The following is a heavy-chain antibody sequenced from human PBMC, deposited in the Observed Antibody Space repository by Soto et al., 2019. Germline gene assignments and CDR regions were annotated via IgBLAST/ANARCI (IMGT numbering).Heavy chain of an antibody. V-gene: IGHV1-69*13. CDR1: GGTFSSYA. CDR2: IIPIFGTA. Sequence: SVKVSCKASGGTFSSYAISWVRQAPGQGLEWMGGIIPIFGTANYAQKFQGRVAITADESTSTAYMELSSLRSEDTAVYYCARDMVTTRGMDVWGQGTTVTVSS. D-gene: IGHD4-4*01. J-gene: IGHJ6*02. CDR3: ARDMVTTRGMDV.